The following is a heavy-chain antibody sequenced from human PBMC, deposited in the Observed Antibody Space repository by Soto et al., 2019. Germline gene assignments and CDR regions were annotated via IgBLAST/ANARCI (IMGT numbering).Heavy chain of an antibody. J-gene: IGHJ6*02. V-gene: IGHV3-33*01. CDR2: IWYDGSNK. CDR1: GFTFSSYG. Sequence: GGSLRLSCAASGFTFSSYGMHWVRQAPGKGLEWVAVIWYDGSNKYYADSVKGRFTISRDNSKNTLYLQMNSLRAEDTAVYYCARVPSIAARYYYYGMDVWGQGTTVTVSS. CDR3: ARVPSIAARYYYYGMDV. D-gene: IGHD6-6*01.